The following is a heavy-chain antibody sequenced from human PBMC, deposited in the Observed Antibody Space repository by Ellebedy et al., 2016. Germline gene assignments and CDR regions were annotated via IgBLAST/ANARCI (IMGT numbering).Heavy chain of an antibody. D-gene: IGHD2-15*01. CDR1: GYTFTSYG. Sequence: SVKVSXKASGYTFTSYGISWVRQAPGQGLEWMGGIIPIFGTANYAQKFQGRVTITADESTSTAYMELSSLRSEDTAVYYCARTDIVVVVAARLYNWFDPWGQGTLVTVSS. V-gene: IGHV1-69*13. CDR2: IIPIFGTA. CDR3: ARTDIVVVVAARLYNWFDP. J-gene: IGHJ5*02.